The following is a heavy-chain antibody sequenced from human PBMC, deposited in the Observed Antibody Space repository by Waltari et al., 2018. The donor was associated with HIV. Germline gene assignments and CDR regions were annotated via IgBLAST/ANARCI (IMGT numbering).Heavy chain of an antibody. V-gene: IGHV1-69*01. J-gene: IGHJ5*02. CDR2: IIPIFGTT. CDR3: ARGPPAYDSSGYYDA. D-gene: IGHD3-22*01. CDR1: GGTFSSSA. Sequence: QVQLVQSGAEVKKPGSSVKVSCKASGGTFSSSAISWVRQAPGQGLEWMGGIIPIFGTTNYAQKFQGRVTITADESTTTAYMELSGLRSEDTAIYYCARGPPAYDSSGYYDAWGQGTLVTVSS.